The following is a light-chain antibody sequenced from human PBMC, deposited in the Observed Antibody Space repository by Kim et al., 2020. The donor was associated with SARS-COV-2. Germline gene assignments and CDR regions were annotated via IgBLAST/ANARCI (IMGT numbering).Light chain of an antibody. Sequence: GSPGQTATITCSGDKLGDKYACWYQQKPGQSPVLVIYQDSKRPSGIPERFSGSNSGNTATLTISGTQAMDEADYYCQAWDSSTAEFGGGTQLTVL. V-gene: IGLV3-1*01. CDR1: KLGDKY. CDR3: QAWDSSTAE. J-gene: IGLJ2*01. CDR2: QDS.